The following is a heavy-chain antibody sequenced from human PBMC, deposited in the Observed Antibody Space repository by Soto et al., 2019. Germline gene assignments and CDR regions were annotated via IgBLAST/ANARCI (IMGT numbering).Heavy chain of an antibody. CDR1: GGSFSGYY. D-gene: IGHD6-19*01. Sequence: SETLSLTCAVYGGSFSGYYWSWIRQAPGKGLEWIGEINHSGSTNYNPSLKSRVTISLDTSKNQFSLKLSSVTAADTAVYYCTTPNSSGWPYYYYYGMDVWGQGTTVTVSS. J-gene: IGHJ6*02. CDR2: INHSGST. V-gene: IGHV4-34*03. CDR3: TTPNSSGWPYYYYYGMDV.